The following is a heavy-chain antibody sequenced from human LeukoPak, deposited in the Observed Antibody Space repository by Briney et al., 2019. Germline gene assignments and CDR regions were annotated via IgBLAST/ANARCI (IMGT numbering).Heavy chain of an antibody. CDR1: GYTFTSYG. CDR2: ISAYNGNT. J-gene: IGHJ4*02. D-gene: IGHD5-24*01. Sequence: GASVKVSCKASGYTFTSYGISWVRQAPGQGLEWMGWISAYNGNTNYAQKLQGRVTMTTDTSTSTAYMELRSLRSDDTAVYYCARGRRDGYNKGGPLDYWGQGTLVTVSS. CDR3: ARGRRDGYNKGGPLDY. V-gene: IGHV1-18*01.